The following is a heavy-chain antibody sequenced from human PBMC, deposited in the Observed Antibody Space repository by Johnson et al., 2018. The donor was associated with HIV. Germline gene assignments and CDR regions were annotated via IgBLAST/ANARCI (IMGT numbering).Heavy chain of an antibody. CDR3: ARGQHSSGWCDVFDI. J-gene: IGHJ3*02. V-gene: IGHV3-7*01. CDR2: INQDESEK. CDR1: GFTFDDYA. D-gene: IGHD6-19*01. Sequence: VQLVESGGGLVKPGGSLRLSCAASGFTFDDYAMHWVRQAPGKGLEWVANINQDESEKYHVDSVKGRFSISRDNSDNTLYLPMDSLTAEDTAVYYCARGQHSSGWCDVFDIWGQGTVVTVSS.